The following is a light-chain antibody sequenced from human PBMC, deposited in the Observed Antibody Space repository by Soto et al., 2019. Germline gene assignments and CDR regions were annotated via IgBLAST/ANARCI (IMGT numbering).Light chain of an antibody. Sequence: DIQMTQSPATLSASVGDRVTITCRASQSISSWLAWYQQKPGKVPKLLIDDASSLESGVPSRFSGSGSGTEFTLTISSLQPDDLATYYCQQYNTYPWTFGQGTKVDIK. CDR3: QQYNTYPWT. J-gene: IGKJ1*01. V-gene: IGKV1-5*01. CDR1: QSISSW. CDR2: DAS.